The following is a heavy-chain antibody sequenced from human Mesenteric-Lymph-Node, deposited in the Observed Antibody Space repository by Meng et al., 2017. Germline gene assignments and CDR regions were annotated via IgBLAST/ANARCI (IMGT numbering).Heavy chain of an antibody. CDR2: IIPIFGTA. Sequence: QGQLVQAGDGVKKSGPLGQGSGKVCGGTFSSDAISWVRQAPGQGLEWMGGIIPIFGTANYAQKFQGRVTITADESTSTAYMELSSLRSEDSAVYYCARSLIPYYYDSSGYYLPHLWGQGTLVTVSS. J-gene: IGHJ4*02. V-gene: IGHV1-69*01. CDR1: GGTFSSDA. CDR3: ARSLIPYYYDSSGYYLPHL. D-gene: IGHD3-22*01.